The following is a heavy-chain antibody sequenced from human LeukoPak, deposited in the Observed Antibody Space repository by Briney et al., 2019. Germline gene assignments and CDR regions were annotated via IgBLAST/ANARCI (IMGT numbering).Heavy chain of an antibody. Sequence: GASVKVSCKASGYTFTGYYMHWVRQAPGQGLEWMGWINPNSGVTNYAQKFQGRVTMTRDTSISTAYMELSRLRSDDTAVYYCARSRRADNWFDPWGQGTLVTVSS. D-gene: IGHD1-26*01. CDR2: INPNSGVT. J-gene: IGHJ5*02. CDR1: GYTFTGYY. CDR3: ARSRRADNWFDP. V-gene: IGHV1-2*02.